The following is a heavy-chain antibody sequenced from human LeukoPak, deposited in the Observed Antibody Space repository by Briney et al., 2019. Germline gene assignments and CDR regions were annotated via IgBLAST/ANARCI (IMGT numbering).Heavy chain of an antibody. CDR2: ITPPGDNT. Sequence: PGGSLRLSCAHPLYSFPVSWAHSLRQVPGKGLVWVSRITPPGDNTNYADSVRGRFTVSRDNAKNTLYLQMNSLRAEDTAVYFCARDLGNNRAVDMDAFDLWGQGTMVSVSS. D-gene: IGHD1-14*01. CDR1: YSFPVSW. V-gene: IGHV3-74*01. J-gene: IGHJ3*01. CDR3: ARDLGNNRAVDMDAFDL.